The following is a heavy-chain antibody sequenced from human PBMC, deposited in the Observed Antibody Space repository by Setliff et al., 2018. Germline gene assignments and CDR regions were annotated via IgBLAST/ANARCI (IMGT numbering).Heavy chain of an antibody. D-gene: IGHD3-10*01. J-gene: IGHJ5*02. Sequence: PSETLSLTCTVSGGPISSSNYYWGWIRQPPGKGLEWIGEISHSGNTNYNPSFKSRVTISIDTSKNQFSLKVNSVTAADTAVYFCARVLVLGYNWFDPWGQGTLVTVSS. CDR2: ISHSGNT. V-gene: IGHV4-39*01. CDR3: ARVLVLGYNWFDP. CDR1: GGPISSSNYY.